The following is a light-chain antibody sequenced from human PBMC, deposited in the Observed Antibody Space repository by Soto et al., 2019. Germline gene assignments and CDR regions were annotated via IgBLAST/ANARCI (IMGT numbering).Light chain of an antibody. CDR3: QQYVTSPVT. CDR1: QSVTNNF. Sequence: EIVLTQSPGTLSSSPGESVTLSCRASQSVTNNFLAWYQQMSAKAPRLLIYGASSRATGIPDRFSGSGSGTDFSLTISRLEPEDFAVYYCQQYVTSPVTFGQGTRLDIK. J-gene: IGKJ5*01. CDR2: GAS. V-gene: IGKV3-20*01.